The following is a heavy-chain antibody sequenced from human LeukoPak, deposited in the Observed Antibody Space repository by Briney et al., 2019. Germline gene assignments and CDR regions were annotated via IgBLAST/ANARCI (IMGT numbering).Heavy chain of an antibody. CDR3: ARVSGWNPLQAAHLDY. CDR1: GGSISSSSYY. J-gene: IGHJ4*02. V-gene: IGHV4-39*07. Sequence: SETLSLTCTVSGGSISSSSYYWGWIRQPPGKGLEWIGSLYYSGSTYYNPSLKSRVTISVDTSKNQFSLNLSSVTAADTAVYYCARVSGWNPLQAAHLDYWGQGTLVSVSS. D-gene: IGHD6-19*01. CDR2: LYYSGST.